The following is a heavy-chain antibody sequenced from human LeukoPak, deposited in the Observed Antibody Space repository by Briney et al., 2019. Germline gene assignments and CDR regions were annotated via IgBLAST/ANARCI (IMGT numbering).Heavy chain of an antibody. Sequence: PGESLKISCKGSGYNFATSWIGWVRQMPGKGLEWMGIIYPGDSETRYSPSFQGQVSISADKSISTAYLQWSSLKASDTAMYYCARPPGYSGYDYGWGQGALVTVSS. CDR3: ARPPGYSGYDYG. V-gene: IGHV5-51*03. D-gene: IGHD5-12*01. J-gene: IGHJ4*02. CDR2: IYPGDSET. CDR1: GYNFATSW.